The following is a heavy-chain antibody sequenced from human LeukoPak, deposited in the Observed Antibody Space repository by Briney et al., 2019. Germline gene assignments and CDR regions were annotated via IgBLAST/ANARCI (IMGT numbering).Heavy chain of an antibody. J-gene: IGHJ4*02. CDR3: ARDPTYPRRLDY. Sequence: ASVKVSCKASGYTFTSYYMHWVRQAPGQGLEWMGWINPKSGGTNYAQKFQGRVTMTRDTSISTAYMELSRLRSDDTAVYYCARDPTYPRRLDYWGQGTLVTVSS. V-gene: IGHV1-2*02. CDR1: GYTFTSYY. CDR2: INPKSGGT.